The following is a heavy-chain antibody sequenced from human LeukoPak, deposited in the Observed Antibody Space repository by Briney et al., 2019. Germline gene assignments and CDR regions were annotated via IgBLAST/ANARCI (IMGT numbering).Heavy chain of an antibody. J-gene: IGHJ4*02. CDR2: IYYSGST. CDR1: GGSVSSGSYY. Sequence: SETLSLTCTVSGGSVSSGSYYWTWIRQPPGKGLEWVGNIYYSGSTNYNPSLKSRVTISVDMSKNQLSLKLTSVTAADTAVYYCASLRGYSGYDPDLFDYWGQGTLVTVSS. CDR3: ASLRGYSGYDPDLFDY. D-gene: IGHD5-12*01. V-gene: IGHV4-61*01.